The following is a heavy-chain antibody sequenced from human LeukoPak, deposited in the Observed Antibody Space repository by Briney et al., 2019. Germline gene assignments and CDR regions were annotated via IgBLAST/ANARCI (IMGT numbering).Heavy chain of an antibody. V-gene: IGHV3-7*03. CDR1: GFTFSSYW. CDR2: INHNGNVN. CDR3: AKGGGEGRLRWYYFDY. Sequence: PGGSLRLSCAASGFTFSSYWMNWARQAPGKGLEWVASINHNGNVNYYVDSVKGRFTISRDNAKNSLYLQMSNLRAEDTAVYYCAKGGGEGRLRWYYFDYWGQGTLVTVSS. J-gene: IGHJ4*02. D-gene: IGHD4-23*01.